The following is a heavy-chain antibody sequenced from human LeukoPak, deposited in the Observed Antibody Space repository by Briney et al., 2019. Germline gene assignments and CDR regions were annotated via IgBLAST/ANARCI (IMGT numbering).Heavy chain of an antibody. CDR2: INHSGST. CDR3: ASEGGIAVAGPPRR. D-gene: IGHD6-19*01. J-gene: IGHJ4*02. V-gene: IGHV4-34*01. CDR1: GGSFSGYY. Sequence: SETLSLTCAVYGGSFSGYYWSWIRQPPGKGLEWIGEINHSGSTNYNPSLKSRVTISVDTSKNQFSLKLSSVTAADTAVHYCASEGGIAVAGPPRRWGQGTLVTVSS.